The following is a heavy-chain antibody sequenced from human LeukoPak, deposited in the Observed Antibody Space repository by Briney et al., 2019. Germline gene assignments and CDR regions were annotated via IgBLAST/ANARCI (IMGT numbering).Heavy chain of an antibody. J-gene: IGHJ1*01. Sequence: SETLSLTCAVYGGSLSAYYWTWIRQPPGKGLEWIGEINHGGSTNYNPSLKSRVTISVDTSKNQFSLKLSSVTAADTAVYHCARYLDYGGNSRVFQHWGQGTLVTVSS. D-gene: IGHD4-23*01. CDR3: ARYLDYGGNSRVFQH. CDR1: GGSLSAYY. CDR2: INHGGST. V-gene: IGHV4-34*01.